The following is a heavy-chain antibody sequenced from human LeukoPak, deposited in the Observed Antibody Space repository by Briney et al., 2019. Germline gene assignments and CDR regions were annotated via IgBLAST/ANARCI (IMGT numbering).Heavy chain of an antibody. J-gene: IGHJ4*02. Sequence: GGSLRLSCAASGFTFDDYAMHWVRQAPGKGLEWVSGISWNSGSIGYADSVKGRSTISRDNAKNSLYLQMNSLRAEDTALYYCAKEGERGYSYGSYYFDYWGQGTLVTVSS. CDR2: ISWNSGSI. CDR3: AKEGERGYSYGSYYFDY. CDR1: GFTFDDYA. D-gene: IGHD5-18*01. V-gene: IGHV3-9*01.